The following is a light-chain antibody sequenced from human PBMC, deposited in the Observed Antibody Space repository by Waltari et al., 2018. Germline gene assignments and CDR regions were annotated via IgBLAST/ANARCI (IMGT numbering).Light chain of an antibody. J-gene: IGLJ3*02. V-gene: IGLV2-23*02. CDR2: DVN. Sequence: QSALTQTASVSGSPGQAITLSCRGTTSDIGKYNLVSWYQQHPGKAPTLIIYDVNKRPSGVSNRFSGSKSGNTAFLTISGLQSADEADYYCCSYAGSAISMFGGGTKVTVL. CDR1: TSDIGKYNL. CDR3: CSYAGSAISM.